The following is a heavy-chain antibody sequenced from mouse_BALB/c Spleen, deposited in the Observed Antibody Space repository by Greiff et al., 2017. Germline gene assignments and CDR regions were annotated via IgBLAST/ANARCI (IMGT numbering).Heavy chain of an antibody. Sequence: VQLQQSGSVLVRPGASVKLSCKASGYTFTSSWMHWAKQRPGQGLEWIGEIHPNSGNTNYNEKFKGKATLTVDTSSSTAYVDLSSLTSEDSAVYYCARWGNPDYWGQGTTLTVSS. V-gene: IGHV1S130*01. CDR1: GYTFTSSW. CDR3: ARWGNPDY. CDR2: IHPNSGNT. D-gene: IGHD2-1*01. J-gene: IGHJ2*01.